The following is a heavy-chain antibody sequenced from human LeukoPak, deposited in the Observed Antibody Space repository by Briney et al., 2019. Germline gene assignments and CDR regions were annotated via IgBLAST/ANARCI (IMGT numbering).Heavy chain of an antibody. CDR2: IKEDGTQK. CDR3: AVNSWGIAAAGWAFDI. V-gene: IGHV3-7*01. J-gene: IGHJ3*02. CDR1: GFTFNKSW. Sequence: PGGSPRLSCAASGFTFNKSWMSWVRQAPGKGPEWVANIKEDGTQKYYVDSVRGRFTISRDNAENSLYLQMNSLRDEDTAVYYCAVNSWGIAAAGWAFDIWGQGTMVTVSS. D-gene: IGHD6-13*01.